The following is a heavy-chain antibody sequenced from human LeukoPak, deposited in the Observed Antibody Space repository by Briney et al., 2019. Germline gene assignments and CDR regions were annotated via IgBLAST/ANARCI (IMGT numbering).Heavy chain of an antibody. V-gene: IGHV4-4*02. D-gene: IGHD3-9*01. CDR3: ATYHDISSGFTFDS. CDR2: IHPSGSV. J-gene: IGHJ4*02. CDR1: GGSVNNDRW. Sequence: TSETLSLTCAVSGGSVNNDRWWNWVRHPPGKGLEWIGEIHPSGSVRYDPSLKSRVSISLDKSNDHVSLTLTSVTAADTAVYFCATYHDISSGFTFDSWGQGTLVTVSS.